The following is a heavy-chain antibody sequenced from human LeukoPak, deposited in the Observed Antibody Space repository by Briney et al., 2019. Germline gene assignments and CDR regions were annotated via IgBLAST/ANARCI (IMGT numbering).Heavy chain of an antibody. CDR2: IGSSGDST. D-gene: IGHD6-6*01. Sequence: GSLRLSCAASGFTFSNYAMSWVRQAPGMGLEWVSAIGSSGDSTYYADSVKGRFTVSRDNSKNTLYLQMNSLRAEDTTVYYCAKGSSGWPYYFDSWGQGTLVSVSS. CDR1: GFTFSNYA. V-gene: IGHV3-23*01. CDR3: AKGSSGWPYYFDS. J-gene: IGHJ4*02.